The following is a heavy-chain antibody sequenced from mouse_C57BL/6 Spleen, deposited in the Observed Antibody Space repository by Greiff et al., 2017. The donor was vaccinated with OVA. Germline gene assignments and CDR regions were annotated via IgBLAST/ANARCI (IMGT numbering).Heavy chain of an antibody. V-gene: IGHV6-3*01. CDR1: GFTFSNYW. CDR2: IRLKSDNYAT. D-gene: IGHD2-4*01. Sequence: EVHLVESGGGLVQPGGSMKLSCVASGFTFSNYWMNWVRQSPEKGLEWVAQIRLKSDNYATPYAESVKGRFTISRDDSKSSVYLQMNNLRAEDTGNYYCTWDDDEKSFDYWGQGTTLTVSS. CDR3: TWDDDEKSFDY. J-gene: IGHJ2*01.